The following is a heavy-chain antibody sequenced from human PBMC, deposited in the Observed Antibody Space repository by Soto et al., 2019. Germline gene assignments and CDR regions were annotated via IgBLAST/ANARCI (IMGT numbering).Heavy chain of an antibody. D-gene: IGHD3-10*01. Sequence: GGSLRLSCAASGLTFASHGMSWVRQAPGKGREWVSGISGSGGSAYYADSVKGRFTTSRDNSRNTLYLQMNSLRAEDTAVYYCAKDSPIPMVRGVTYYYGMDVWGQGTTVTV. CDR2: ISGSGGSA. V-gene: IGHV3-23*01. J-gene: IGHJ6*02. CDR3: AKDSPIPMVRGVTYYYGMDV. CDR1: GLTFASHG.